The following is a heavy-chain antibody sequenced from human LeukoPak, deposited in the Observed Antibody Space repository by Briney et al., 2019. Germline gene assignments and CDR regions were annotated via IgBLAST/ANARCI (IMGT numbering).Heavy chain of an antibody. Sequence: ASVKVSCKTSGYTFTSYGINWVRQAPGQGLEWMGWISAYNGNTNYAQKLQGRVTMTTDTSTSTAYMELRSLRSDDTAVYYCARDPRAMYYDFSYYCYMDVWGKGTTVTISS. D-gene: IGHD3-3*01. CDR2: ISAYNGNT. CDR3: ARDPRAMYYDFSYYCYMDV. CDR1: GYTFTSYG. J-gene: IGHJ6*03. V-gene: IGHV1-18*01.